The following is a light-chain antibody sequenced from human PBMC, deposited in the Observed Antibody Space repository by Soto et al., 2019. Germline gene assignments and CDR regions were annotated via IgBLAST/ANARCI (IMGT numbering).Light chain of an antibody. CDR3: CSYAGSHFL. J-gene: IGLJ2*01. Sequence: QSVLTQPRSVSGSPGQSGTISCTGTSSDVGGYNYVSWYQQHPGKAPKLMIYDVSQRPSGVPDRFSGSKSGNTASLTISGLQAEDEADYYCCSYAGSHFLFGGGTKLTVL. CDR1: SSDVGGYNY. V-gene: IGLV2-11*01. CDR2: DVS.